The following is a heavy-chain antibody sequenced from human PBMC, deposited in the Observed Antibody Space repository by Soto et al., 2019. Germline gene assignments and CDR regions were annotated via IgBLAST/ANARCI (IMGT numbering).Heavy chain of an antibody. J-gene: IGHJ4*02. CDR3: TTDKGGRRGYSGFAAFDY. CDR1: VGTISNYA. CDR2: IIPMSATT. Sequence: QVQLVQSGAEVKKPGSSVKVSCKASVGTISNYAINSVRQAPGQGLEWMGGIIPMSATTNYAGRFQGRVTMSADESTNTFYMQLRSLGYDDPAVVYCTTDKGGRRGYSGFAAFDYWGQGTLVTVSS. V-gene: IGHV1-69*01. D-gene: IGHD5-12*01.